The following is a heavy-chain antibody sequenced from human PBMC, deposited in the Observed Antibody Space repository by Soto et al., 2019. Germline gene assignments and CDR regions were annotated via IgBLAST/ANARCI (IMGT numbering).Heavy chain of an antibody. CDR1: GYTFTSYG. J-gene: IGHJ3*02. D-gene: IGHD3-22*01. Sequence: QVQLVQSGAEVKKPGASVKVSCKASGYTFTSYGISWVRQAPGQGLEWMGWISAYNGNTNYAQKLQGRVTMTTDTSTSTAYMELRSLRSDDTAAYYCARTSNYYDSSGYYLDAFDIWGQGTMVTVSS. CDR2: ISAYNGNT. V-gene: IGHV1-18*01. CDR3: ARTSNYYDSSGYYLDAFDI.